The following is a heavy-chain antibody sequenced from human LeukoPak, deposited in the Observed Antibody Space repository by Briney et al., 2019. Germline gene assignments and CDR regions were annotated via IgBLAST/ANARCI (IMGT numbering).Heavy chain of an antibody. CDR1: GFTFSSYE. J-gene: IGHJ4*02. CDR2: ISSSGSTI. D-gene: IGHD3-10*01. CDR3: AKDLWGSGSYYNYFDY. V-gene: IGHV3-48*03. Sequence: GGSLRLSCAASGFTFSSYEMNWVRQAPGKGLEWVSYISSSGSTIYYADSVKGRFTISRDNAKNTLYLQMNSLRAEDTAVYYCAKDLWGSGSYYNYFDYWGQGTLVTVSS.